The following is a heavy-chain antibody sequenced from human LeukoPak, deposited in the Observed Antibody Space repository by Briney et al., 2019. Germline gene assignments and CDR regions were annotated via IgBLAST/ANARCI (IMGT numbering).Heavy chain of an antibody. CDR2: IYYSGST. V-gene: IGHV4-31*03. CDR1: GGSISSGGYY. CDR3: ARVGYSYGYVDY. J-gene: IGHJ4*02. D-gene: IGHD5-18*01. Sequence: PSQTLPLTCTVSGGSISSGGYYWSWIRQHPGKGLEWIGYIYYSGSTYYNPSLKSRVTISVDTSKNQFSLKLSSVTAADTAVYYCARVGYSYGYVDYWGQGTLVTVSS.